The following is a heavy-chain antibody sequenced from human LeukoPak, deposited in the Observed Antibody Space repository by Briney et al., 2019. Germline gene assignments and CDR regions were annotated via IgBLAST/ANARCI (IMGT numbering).Heavy chain of an antibody. Sequence: WRSLRLSCAASGFTFRTYGMHCLRQPPGKGLEWVAVISDDGSSKHYADSVKGRFTISRDNSINTLYLQMNSLRAEDTAGYYCAKDRETTASGTFDYWGQGTLVTVSS. J-gene: IGHJ4*02. CDR2: ISDDGSSK. V-gene: IGHV3-30*18. D-gene: IGHD6-13*01. CDR1: GFTFRTYG. CDR3: AKDRETTASGTFDY.